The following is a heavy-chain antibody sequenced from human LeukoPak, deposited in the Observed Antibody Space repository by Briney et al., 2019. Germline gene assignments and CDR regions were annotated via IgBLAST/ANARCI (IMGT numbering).Heavy chain of an antibody. D-gene: IGHD4-23*01. J-gene: IGHJ4*02. CDR1: GYPFTNYG. Sequence: GASVRVTCKASGYPFTNYGISWVRQAPGQGLEWMGWISTYSGNTKYAQKLQGRVTMTRDTPTSTAYMELRSLTSDDTAVYYCARDLGGNSGFFDYWGQGTLVTVSS. CDR3: ARDLGGNSGFFDY. CDR2: ISTYSGNT. V-gene: IGHV1-18*01.